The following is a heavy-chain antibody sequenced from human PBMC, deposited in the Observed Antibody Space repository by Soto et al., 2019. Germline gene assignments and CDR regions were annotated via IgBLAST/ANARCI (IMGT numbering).Heavy chain of an antibody. V-gene: IGHV4-39*01. D-gene: IGHD3-10*01. Sequence: SETLSLTCTVSGGSISSSSYYWGWIRQPPGKGLEWIGSIYYSGSTYYNPSLKSRVTISVDTSKNQFSLKLSSVTAADTAVYYCARHGFGELFQRDDAFDIWGQGTMVTVSS. CDR3: ARHGFGELFQRDDAFDI. J-gene: IGHJ3*02. CDR1: GGSISSSSYY. CDR2: IYYSGST.